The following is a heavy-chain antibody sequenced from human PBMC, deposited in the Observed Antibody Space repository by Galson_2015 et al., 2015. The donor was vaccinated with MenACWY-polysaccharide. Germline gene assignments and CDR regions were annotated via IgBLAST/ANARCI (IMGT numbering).Heavy chain of an antibody. CDR3: ASQFNWGTFDY. J-gene: IGHJ4*02. D-gene: IGHD7-27*01. Sequence: SGYSFTSHTIHWVRQAPGQRLEWMGWISPDSGNTRYSHNFHDRVTITRDTSATTAYMELSSLESEDTAVYYCASQFNWGTFDYWGQGTPVTVSS. CDR2: ISPDSGNT. CDR1: GYSFTSHT. V-gene: IGHV1-3*01.